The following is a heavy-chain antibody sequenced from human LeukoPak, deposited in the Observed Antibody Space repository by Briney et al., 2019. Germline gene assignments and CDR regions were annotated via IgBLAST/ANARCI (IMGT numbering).Heavy chain of an antibody. CDR1: GGSISSYY. Sequence: SETLSLTCTVSGGSISSYYWSWIRQPPGKGLEWIGYIYYSGSTNYNPSLKSRVTISVDTSKNQFSLKLSSVTAADTAVYYCARPGYSSGWYQIDYWGQGTLVTVSS. CDR3: ARPGYSSGWYQIDY. V-gene: IGHV4-59*08. D-gene: IGHD6-19*01. CDR2: IYYSGST. J-gene: IGHJ4*02.